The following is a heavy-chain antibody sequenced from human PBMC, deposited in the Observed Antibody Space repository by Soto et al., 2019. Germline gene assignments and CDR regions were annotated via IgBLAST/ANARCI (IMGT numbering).Heavy chain of an antibody. CDR1: GGTFSSYA. CDR2: IIPIFGTA. CDR3: ASPTVGYYNGMDV. J-gene: IGHJ6*02. Sequence: QVQLVQSGAEVKKPGSSVKVSCKASGGTFSSYAISWVRQAPGQGLEWMGGIIPIFGTADYAQKFRGRVTITADESTSTGYMERSSLRSEDTAVYYCASPTVGYYNGMDVWGQGTTVTVSS. D-gene: IGHD4-4*01. V-gene: IGHV1-69*12.